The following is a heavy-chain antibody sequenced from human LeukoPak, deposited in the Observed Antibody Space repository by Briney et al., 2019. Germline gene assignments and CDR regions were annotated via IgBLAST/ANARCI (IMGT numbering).Heavy chain of an antibody. CDR3: ARFGSLKLAVVGSDY. Sequence: GESLKISCKGSGYSFTSYWIGWVRQMPGKGLEWMGIIYPGDSDTRYSPSFQGQVTISADKSISTAYLQWSSLKASDTAMYYCARFGSLKLAVVGSDYWGQGTLVTVSS. CDR1: GYSFTSYW. D-gene: IGHD2-15*01. V-gene: IGHV5-51*01. CDR2: IYPGDSDT. J-gene: IGHJ4*02.